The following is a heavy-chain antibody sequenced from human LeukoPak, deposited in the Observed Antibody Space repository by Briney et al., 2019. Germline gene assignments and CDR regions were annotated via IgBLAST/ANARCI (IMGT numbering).Heavy chain of an antibody. J-gene: IGHJ6*03. CDR1: GFTFSDYY. D-gene: IGHD1-26*01. V-gene: IGHV3-11*04. CDR2: ISSSGSTI. Sequence: GGSLRLSCAASGFTFSDYYMSWIRQAPGKGLEWVSYISSSGSTIYYADSVKGRFTISRDNAKNSLYLQMNSLRAEDTAVYYCVRVVRELLFFRLHYYYYMDVWGKGTTVTVSS. CDR3: VRVVRELLFFRLHYYYYMDV.